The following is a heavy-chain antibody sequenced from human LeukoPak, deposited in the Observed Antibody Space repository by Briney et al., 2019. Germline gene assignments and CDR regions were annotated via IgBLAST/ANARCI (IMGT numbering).Heavy chain of an antibody. CDR3: ARRSIVGATGFDY. Sequence: SETLSLTCTVSGGSISSSSYYWGWIRQPPGKGLEWIGSIYYSGSTYYNPSLKSRVTISVDTPKNQFSLKLSSVTAADTAVYYCARRSIVGATGFDYWGQGTLVTVSS. J-gene: IGHJ4*02. D-gene: IGHD1-26*01. V-gene: IGHV4-39*01. CDR2: IYYSGST. CDR1: GGSISSSSYY.